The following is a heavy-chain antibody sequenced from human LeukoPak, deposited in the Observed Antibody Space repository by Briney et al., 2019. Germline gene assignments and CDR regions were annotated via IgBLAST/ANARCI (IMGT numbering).Heavy chain of an antibody. Sequence: PGGSLRLSCAASGFTFSSYAMSWVRQAPGGGLEWVSAISGSGGSTYYADSVKGRFTISRDNSKNTLYLQMNSLRAEDTAVYYCAKQDFGYYYYYYMDVWGKGTTVTVSS. D-gene: IGHD2-15*01. CDR1: GFTFSSYA. CDR2: ISGSGGST. V-gene: IGHV3-23*01. J-gene: IGHJ6*03. CDR3: AKQDFGYYYYYYMDV.